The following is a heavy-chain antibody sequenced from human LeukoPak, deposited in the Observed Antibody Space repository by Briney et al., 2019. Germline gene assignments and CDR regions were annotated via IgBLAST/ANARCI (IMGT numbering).Heavy chain of an antibody. V-gene: IGHV4-31*03. Sequence: SETLSLTCTVSGGSISSGGYYWSWIRQHPGKGLEWIGYIYYSGSTYYNPSLKSRVTISVDTSKNQFSLKLSSVTAADTAVYYCARSPTRAFDIWGQGTMVTVSS. CDR1: GGSISSGGYY. J-gene: IGHJ3*02. CDR2: IYYSGST. CDR3: ARSPTRAFDI.